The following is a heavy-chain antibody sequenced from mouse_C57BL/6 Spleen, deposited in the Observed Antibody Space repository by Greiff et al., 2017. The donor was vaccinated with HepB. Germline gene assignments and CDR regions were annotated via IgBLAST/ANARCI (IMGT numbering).Heavy chain of an antibody. CDR3: TRGIGNPYAMDY. V-gene: IGHV1-5*01. D-gene: IGHD2-14*01. CDR1: GYTFTSYW. CDR2: IYPGNSDT. J-gene: IGHJ4*01. Sequence: EVQLQQSGTVLARPGASVKMSCKTSGYTFTSYWMHWVKQRPGQGLEWIGAIYPGNSDTSYNQKFKGKAKLTAVTSASTAYMELSSLTNEDSAVYYCTRGIGNPYAMDYWGQGTSVTVSS.